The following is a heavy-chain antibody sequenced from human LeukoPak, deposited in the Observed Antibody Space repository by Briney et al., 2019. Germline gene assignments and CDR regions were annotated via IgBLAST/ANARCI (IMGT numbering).Heavy chain of an antibody. CDR3: ARAFYDILTGYYSTFDY. CDR2: ISAFNGNT. Sequence: ASVKVSCKASGHTFTSYGISWVRQAPGQGLEWMGWISAFNGNTNYAQKLQGRVTMTTDTSTSTAYMELRSLRSDDTAVYYCARAFYDILTGYYSTFDYWGQGTLVTVSS. CDR1: GHTFTSYG. V-gene: IGHV1-18*04. J-gene: IGHJ4*02. D-gene: IGHD3-9*01.